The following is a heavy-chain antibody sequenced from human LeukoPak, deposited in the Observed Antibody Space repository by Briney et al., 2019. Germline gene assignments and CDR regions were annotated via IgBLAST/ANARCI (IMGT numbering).Heavy chain of an antibody. CDR1: AFTFSSYW. CDR2: IKQDGSEK. D-gene: IGHD1-26*01. V-gene: IGHV3-7*01. J-gene: IGHJ4*02. CDR3: ARRSGSYDY. Sequence: SGGSLRLSCAASAFTFSSYWMSWVRQAPGKGLEWVANIKQDGSEKYYVDSVKGRFTISRDNAKNSLFLQLNSLRADDTAVYYCARRSGSYDYWGQGTLVIVSS.